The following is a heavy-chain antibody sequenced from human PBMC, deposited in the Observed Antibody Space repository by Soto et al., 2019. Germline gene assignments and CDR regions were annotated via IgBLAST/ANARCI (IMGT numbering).Heavy chain of an antibody. CDR1: GFTFSSYA. V-gene: IGHV3-23*01. CDR3: AKDLPYYDILTGYYSDAFDI. CDR2: ISGSGGST. J-gene: IGHJ3*02. D-gene: IGHD3-9*01. Sequence: EVQLLESGGGLVQPGGSLRLSCAASGFTFSSYAMSWVRQAPGKGLEWVSAISGSGGSTYYADSVKGRFTISRDNSKNTLYLQMNSLRAEDTAVYYCAKDLPYYDILTGYYSDAFDIWGQGTMVTVSS.